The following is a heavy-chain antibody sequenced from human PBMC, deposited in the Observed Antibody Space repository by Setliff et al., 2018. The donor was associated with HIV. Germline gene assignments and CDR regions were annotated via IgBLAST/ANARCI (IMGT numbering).Heavy chain of an antibody. V-gene: IGHV4-4*09. D-gene: IGHD3-22*01. CDR1: GGSISSYC. Sequence: SETLSLTCTVSGGSISSYCWNWIRQPPGKGLEWIGYIFASGSSLYNPSLQSRVSISIDTSKNQFSLRLTSVTAADTAVYFCARLRITMIMMLNYFDYWGQGTLVTVSS. J-gene: IGHJ4*02. CDR3: ARLRITMIMMLNYFDY. CDR2: IFASGSS.